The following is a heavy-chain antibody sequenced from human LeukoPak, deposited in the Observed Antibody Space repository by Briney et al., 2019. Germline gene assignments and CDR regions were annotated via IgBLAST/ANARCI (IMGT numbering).Heavy chain of an antibody. V-gene: IGHV4-34*01. D-gene: IGHD2-2*01. CDR3: AASSTWGSGWFDP. J-gene: IGHJ5*02. CDR1: GGSFSDYY. Sequence: SETLSLTCGIYGGSFSDYYWSWIRQPPGKGLEWIGEISHSGSTKYNPSLKSRVIISVDTSKNQFSLKVRSVTAADMAVYYCAASSTWGSGWFDPWGQGTPVTVSS. CDR2: ISHSGST.